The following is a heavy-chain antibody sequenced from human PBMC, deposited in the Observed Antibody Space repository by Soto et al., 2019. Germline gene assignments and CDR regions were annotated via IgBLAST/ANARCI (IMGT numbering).Heavy chain of an antibody. CDR1: GDSVSSTSTA. V-gene: IGHV6-1*01. J-gene: IGHJ4*02. CDR3: ARGSYYSGWV. D-gene: IGHD6-19*01. Sequence: TLSLTCAISGDSVSSTSTAWSWIRQSPSRGLEWLGRTYYRSNWYTDYAVSVKSRITISPDTSKNQFSLQLNSVTPEDTAVYYCARGSYYSGWVWGQGTLVTVSS. CDR2: TYYRSNWYT.